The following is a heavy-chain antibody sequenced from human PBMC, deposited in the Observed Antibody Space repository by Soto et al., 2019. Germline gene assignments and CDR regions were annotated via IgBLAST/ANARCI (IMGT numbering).Heavy chain of an antibody. V-gene: IGHV3-23*01. D-gene: IGHD6-13*01. CDR3: ARVAPEYSSTPRRFDF. CDR1: GXTFGIYA. CDR2: IIGSGGSI. Sequence: GSLRLSCAASGXTFGIYAMSWVRQAPGKGLEWVSSIIGSGGSIYYAHSVKGRFTISRDKTKNTLDLQMNSLRAEETAVYHCARVAPEYSSTPRRFDFWGQGTLGTVS. J-gene: IGHJ4*02.